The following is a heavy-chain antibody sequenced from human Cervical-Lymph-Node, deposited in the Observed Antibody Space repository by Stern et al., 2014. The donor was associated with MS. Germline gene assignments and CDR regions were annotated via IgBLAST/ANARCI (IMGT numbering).Heavy chain of an antibody. Sequence: QLQLQESGPGLVKPSETLSLTCTVSGGSISSYYWSWIRQPPGKGLEWIGYIYYSGSTNYNPSLKSRVTISVDTSKNQFSLKLSSVTAADTAVYYCARGRGYSYASDYWGQGTLVTVSS. CDR3: ARGRGYSYASDY. CDR1: GGSISSYY. CDR2: IYYSGST. D-gene: IGHD5-18*01. J-gene: IGHJ4*02. V-gene: IGHV4-59*01.